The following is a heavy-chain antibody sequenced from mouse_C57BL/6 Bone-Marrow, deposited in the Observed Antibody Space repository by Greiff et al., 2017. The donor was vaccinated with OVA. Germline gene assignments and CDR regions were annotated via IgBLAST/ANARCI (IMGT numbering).Heavy chain of an antibody. V-gene: IGHV1-66*01. D-gene: IGHD2-1*01. CDR3: ARSLLCDY. Sequence: VQLVESGPELVKPGASVKISCKASGYSFTSYYMHWVKQRPGQGLEWIGWIYPGSGNTKYNEKFKGKATLTADTSSSTAYMQLSSLTSEDSAVYYCARSLLCDYWGQGTTLTVSS. CDR2: IYPGSGNT. J-gene: IGHJ2*01. CDR1: GYSFTSYY.